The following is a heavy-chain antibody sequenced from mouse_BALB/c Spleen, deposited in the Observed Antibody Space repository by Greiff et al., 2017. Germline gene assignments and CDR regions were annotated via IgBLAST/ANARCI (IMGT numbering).Heavy chain of an antibody. V-gene: IGHV5-6-5*01. CDR2: ISSGGST. D-gene: IGHD3-1*01. CDR1: GFTFSSYA. CDR3: ARESSGYVYAMDY. Sequence: EVQGVESGGGLVKPGGSLKLSCAASGFTFSSYAMSWVRQTPEKRLEWVASISSGGSTYYPDSVKGRFTISRDNARNILYLQMSSLRSEDTAMYYCARESSGYVYAMDYWGQGTSVTVSS. J-gene: IGHJ4*01.